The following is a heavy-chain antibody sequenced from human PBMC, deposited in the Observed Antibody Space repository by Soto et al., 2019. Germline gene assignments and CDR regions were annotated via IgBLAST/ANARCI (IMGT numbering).Heavy chain of an antibody. CDR1: GFTFSSYG. Sequence: QVQLVESGGGVVQPGRSLRLSCAASGFTFSSYGMHWVRQAPGKGLEWVAVIWYDGSNKYYADSVKGRFTISRDNSKNTLYLQMNSLRAEDTAVYYCARDDCSGGRCYPVYWGQGTLVTVSS. V-gene: IGHV3-33*01. J-gene: IGHJ4*02. D-gene: IGHD2-15*01. CDR3: ARDDCSGGRCYPVY. CDR2: IWYDGSNK.